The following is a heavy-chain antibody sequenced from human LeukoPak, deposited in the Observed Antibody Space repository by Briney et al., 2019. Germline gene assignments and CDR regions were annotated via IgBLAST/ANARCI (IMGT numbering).Heavy chain of an antibody. CDR3: ARFYYDILTGYSTEIDY. CDR2: INPNSGGT. Sequence: ASVKVSCTASGYTFTGYYMHWVRQAPGQGLEWMGWINPNSGGTNYAQKFQGRVTMTRDTSISTAYMELSRLRSDDTAVYYCARFYYDILTGYSTEIDYWGQGTLVTVSS. D-gene: IGHD3-9*01. CDR1: GYTFTGYY. J-gene: IGHJ4*02. V-gene: IGHV1-2*02.